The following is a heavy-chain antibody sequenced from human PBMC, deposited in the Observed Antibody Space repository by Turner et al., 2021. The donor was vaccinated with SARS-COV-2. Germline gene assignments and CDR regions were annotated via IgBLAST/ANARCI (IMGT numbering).Heavy chain of an antibody. J-gene: IGHJ4*02. Sequence: VQLLESGGGLVHPGGSLRLSCAASGFTFSNYAMTWVRQAPGKGLEWVSGIRGSGDSTFYADSVKGRFTISRDNSKHTLFLQMNSLRAEDTAVYYCAKDYAYYGSGSYPDYWGQGTLVTVSS. CDR2: IRGSGDST. V-gene: IGHV3-23*01. D-gene: IGHD3-10*01. CDR1: GFTFSNYA. CDR3: AKDYAYYGSGSYPDY.